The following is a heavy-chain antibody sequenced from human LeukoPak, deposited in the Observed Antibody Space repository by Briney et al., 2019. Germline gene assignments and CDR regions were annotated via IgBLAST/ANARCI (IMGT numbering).Heavy chain of an antibody. D-gene: IGHD4-17*01. V-gene: IGHV3-21*01. CDR3: ARGSLTTVTLIDY. Sequence: GGSLRLSCAASGFTFSSYSMNWVRQAPGKGLEWVSSISSSSSNIYYADSVKGRFTISRENAKNSLYLQMNSLRAEDTAVYYCARGSLTTVTLIDYWGQGTLVTVSS. CDR1: GFTFSSYS. CDR2: ISSSSSNI. J-gene: IGHJ4*02.